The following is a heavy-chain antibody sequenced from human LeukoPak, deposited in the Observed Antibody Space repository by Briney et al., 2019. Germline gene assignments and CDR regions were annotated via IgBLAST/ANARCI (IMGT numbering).Heavy chain of an antibody. CDR1: GFTFSNAW. CDR2: ISSSGSTI. V-gene: IGHV3-48*04. Sequence: PGGSLRLSCAASGFTFSNAWMNWVRQAPGKGLEWVSYISSSGSTIYYADSVKGRFTISRDNAENSLYLQMNSLRAEDTAVHYCAELGITMIGGVWGKGTTVTISS. D-gene: IGHD3-10*02. J-gene: IGHJ6*04. CDR3: AELGITMIGGV.